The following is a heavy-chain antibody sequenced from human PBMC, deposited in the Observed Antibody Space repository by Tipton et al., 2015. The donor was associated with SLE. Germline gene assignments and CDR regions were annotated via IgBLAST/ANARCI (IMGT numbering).Heavy chain of an antibody. V-gene: IGHV3-30-3*01. CDR2: ISYDGSNK. Sequence: SLRLSCAASGFTFSSYAMHWVRQAPGKGLEWVAVISYDGSNKYYADSVKGRFTISRDNSKNTLYLQMNSLRAEDTAVYYCARDPQDIVVVPAAMGGSWFDPWGQGTMVTVSS. CDR3: ARDPQDIVVVPAAMGGSWFDP. D-gene: IGHD2-2*01. J-gene: IGHJ3*01. CDR1: GFTFSSYA.